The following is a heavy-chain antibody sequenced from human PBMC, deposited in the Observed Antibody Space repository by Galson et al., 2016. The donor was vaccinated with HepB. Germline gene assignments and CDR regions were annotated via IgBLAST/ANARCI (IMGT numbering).Heavy chain of an antibody. CDR3: AGGCGSEFWSGYNNWFDS. CDR1: GASITSSAYY. J-gene: IGHJ5*02. D-gene: IGHD3-3*01. Sequence: ETLSLTCDVSGASITSSAYYWGWIRQPPGKGLEWIGSMYFRGNTFYSPSLQSRVTISVDTSKNQFSLRLSFVTVADTAVFYCAGGCGSEFWSGYNNWFDSWGKGILVTVSS. V-gene: IGHV4-39*01. CDR2: MYFRGNT.